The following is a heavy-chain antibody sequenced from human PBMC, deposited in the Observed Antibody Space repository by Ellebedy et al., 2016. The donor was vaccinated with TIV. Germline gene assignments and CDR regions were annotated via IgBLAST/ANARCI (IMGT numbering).Heavy chain of an antibody. CDR2: IWNDGSQI. J-gene: IGHJ4*02. CDR1: GFTFTNYG. Sequence: GESLKISCVASGFTFTNYGMHWVRQAPGKGLEWVAVIWNDGSQIYYGESVKGRFTISRDDSMGTLYLQMDSLRVEDTASYYCARSYGGNRMDYWGQGTLVTVSS. V-gene: IGHV3-33*08. D-gene: IGHD4-23*01. CDR3: ARSYGGNRMDY.